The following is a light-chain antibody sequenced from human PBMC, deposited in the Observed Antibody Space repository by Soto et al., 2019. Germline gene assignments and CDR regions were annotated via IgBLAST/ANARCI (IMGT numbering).Light chain of an antibody. CDR1: QSVSSNS. CDR3: QQYGSLSWT. Sequence: EIVLAQTPRTLSSSPGERATLSCGASQSVSSNSLAWYQQKPGQAPRIIIFGASGRATGIPDRFSGSGSGTDFTLTISRLEPEDFAVYYCQQYGSLSWTFGQGTKVDIK. J-gene: IGKJ1*01. V-gene: IGKV3-20*01. CDR2: GAS.